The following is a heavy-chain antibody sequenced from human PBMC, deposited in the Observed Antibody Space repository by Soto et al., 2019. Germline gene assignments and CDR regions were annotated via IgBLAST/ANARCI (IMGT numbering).Heavy chain of an antibody. Sequence: QVQLVESGGGVVQPGRSLRLSCAASGFSFSNFAMHWVRQSPGKGLDWVALISYDGRIRSYADSVKGRFTISRDNSNNMLFLQMNSLRPEDTALYYCARAGGIDEARWFFNLWGRGTLLTVSS. D-gene: IGHD6-13*01. V-gene: IGHV3-30*04. CDR1: GFSFSNFA. J-gene: IGHJ2*01. CDR3: ARAGGIDEARWFFNL. CDR2: ISYDGRIR.